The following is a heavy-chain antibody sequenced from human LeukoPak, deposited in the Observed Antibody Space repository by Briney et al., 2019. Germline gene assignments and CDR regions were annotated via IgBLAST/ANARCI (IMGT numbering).Heavy chain of an antibody. V-gene: IGHV1-58*01. CDR3: AAGDIVVVPAAPATDYYYYYGMDV. CDR2: IVVGSGNT. Sequence: SVTVSCTASGFTFTSSAVQWVRQARGQRLEWIGWIVVGSGNTNYAQKFQERVTITRDMSTSTAYMELSSLRSEDTAVYYCAAGDIVVVPAAPATDYYYYYGMDVWGKGTTVTVSS. D-gene: IGHD2-2*01. CDR1: GFTFTSSA. J-gene: IGHJ6*04.